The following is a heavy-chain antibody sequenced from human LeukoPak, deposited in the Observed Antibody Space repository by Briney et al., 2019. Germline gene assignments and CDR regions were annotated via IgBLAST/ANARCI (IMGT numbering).Heavy chain of an antibody. D-gene: IGHD4-17*01. CDR1: GFTFSSCE. Sequence: GGSLRLSCAASGFTFSSCEMNWVRQAPGKGLGWVSYIGTSGISIYYADSVKGRFTISRDNAKSSLYLQMNSLRAEDTAVYYCARFSGDPGFDYWGQGTLVTVSS. V-gene: IGHV3-48*03. J-gene: IGHJ4*02. CDR3: ARFSGDPGFDY. CDR2: IGTSGISI.